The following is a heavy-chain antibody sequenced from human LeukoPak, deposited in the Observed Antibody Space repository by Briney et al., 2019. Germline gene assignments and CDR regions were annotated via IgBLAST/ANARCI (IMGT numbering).Heavy chain of an antibody. CDR2: ISGSGGST. Sequence: GGSLRLSCAASGFTFSSYAMSWVRQAPGKGLEWVSAISGSGGSTYYADSVKGRFTISRDNSKNTLYLQMKSLRGEDTGVYYCARAGDFYSSSWYGPYYFDYWGQGTLVTVSS. CDR3: ARAGDFYSSSWYGPYYFDY. J-gene: IGHJ4*02. V-gene: IGHV3-23*01. D-gene: IGHD6-13*01. CDR1: GFTFSSYA.